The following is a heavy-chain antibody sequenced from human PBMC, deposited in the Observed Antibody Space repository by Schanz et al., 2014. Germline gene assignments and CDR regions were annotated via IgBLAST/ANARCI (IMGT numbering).Heavy chain of an antibody. CDR2: ISYDGSNK. CDR3: ARPIYDLWSGSFDY. D-gene: IGHD3-3*01. Sequence: QVQLVESGGGVVRPGRSLRLSCAASGFTFNNYGMHWVRQAPGKGLEWVAVISYDGSNKYYADSVKGRFTISRDNSKNTLYLQMNSLRAEDTAVYYCARPIYDLWSGSFDYWGQGTLVTVSS. CDR1: GFTFNNYG. V-gene: IGHV3-33*05. J-gene: IGHJ4*02.